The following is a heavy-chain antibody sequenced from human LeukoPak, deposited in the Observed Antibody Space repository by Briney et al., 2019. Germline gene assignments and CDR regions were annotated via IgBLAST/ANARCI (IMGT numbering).Heavy chain of an antibody. J-gene: IGHJ4*02. CDR2: ISGSGGST. CDR1: GLTGSHNY. V-gene: IGHV3-23*01. Sequence: GGSLRLSCAASGLTGSHNYVSWVRQAPGKGLEWVSAISGSGGSTYYADSVKGRFTISRDNSKNTLYLQMNSLRAEDTAVYYCAKDGGYSYGVFDYWGQGTLVTVSS. D-gene: IGHD5-18*01. CDR3: AKDGGYSYGVFDY.